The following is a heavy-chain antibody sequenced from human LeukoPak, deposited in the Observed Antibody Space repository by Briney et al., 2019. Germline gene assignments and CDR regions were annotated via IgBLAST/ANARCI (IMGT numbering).Heavy chain of an antibody. Sequence: PGGSLGLSCVASGFTFSSSAMSWVRQAPGKGLEWVSAISNNGGYTYYADSVQGRFTISRDNSKSTLCLQMNSLRAEDTAVYYCAKQLGYCSDGSCYFPYWGQGTLVTVSS. CDR3: AKQLGYCSDGSCYFPY. D-gene: IGHD2-15*01. CDR1: GFTFSSSA. J-gene: IGHJ4*02. V-gene: IGHV3-23*01. CDR2: ISNNGGYT.